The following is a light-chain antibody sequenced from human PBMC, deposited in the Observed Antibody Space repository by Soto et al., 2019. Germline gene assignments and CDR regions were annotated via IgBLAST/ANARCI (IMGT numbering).Light chain of an antibody. J-gene: IGKJ1*01. CDR1: QSISSN. CDR3: QQYNDWPGT. CDR2: GAS. V-gene: IGKV3-15*01. Sequence: ERVMTQSPATLSVSPGERATLSCRASQSISSNLAWYQQKPGQAPRLLIYGASLRATGIPARFSGSGSGTEFSLTISSLQSEDFAVYYCQQYNDWPGTFGQGTKVDI.